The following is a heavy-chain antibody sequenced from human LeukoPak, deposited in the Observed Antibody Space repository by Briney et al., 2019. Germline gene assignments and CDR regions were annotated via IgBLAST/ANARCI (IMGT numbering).Heavy chain of an antibody. D-gene: IGHD6-19*01. J-gene: IGHJ5*02. CDR1: GFTFSSYW. V-gene: IGHV3-74*01. Sequence: GGSLRLSCAASGFTFSSYWMHWVRQAPGKGLVWVSRIDNDGITTSYADSVRGRFTISRDNSKNTLYLQMNSLRAEDTAVYYCAKQSSGSDSNWFDPWGQGTLVTVSS. CDR3: AKQSSGSDSNWFDP. CDR2: IDNDGITT.